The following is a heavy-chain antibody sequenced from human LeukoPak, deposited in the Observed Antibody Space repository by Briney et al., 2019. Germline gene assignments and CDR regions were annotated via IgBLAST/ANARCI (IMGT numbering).Heavy chain of an antibody. CDR3: ARSREGSVDY. J-gene: IGHJ4*02. Sequence: ASETLSLTCSISGGSISSSSYYWGWIRQPPGKGLEWIGSFYYSGNTYYNPSLKSRVTISVDTSKNQFSLKLSSVTAADTAVYYCARSREGSVDYWGQGTLVTVSS. V-gene: IGHV4-39*01. CDR1: GGSISSSSYY. CDR2: FYYSGNT.